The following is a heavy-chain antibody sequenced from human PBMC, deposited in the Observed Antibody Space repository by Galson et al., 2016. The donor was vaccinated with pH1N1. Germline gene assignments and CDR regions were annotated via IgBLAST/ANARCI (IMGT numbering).Heavy chain of an antibody. V-gene: IGHV3-23*01. CDR1: GFIFSSYG. J-gene: IGHJ4*02. D-gene: IGHD6-13*01. Sequence: SLRLSCAASGFIFSSYGINWVRQAPGKGLEWVSGISGSGGSTYYADSVKGQFTISRDNSRTTLYLQMNSLRAEDTAVYYCAKGPYSSSWYPHFDYWGQGTLVTVSS. CDR3: AKGPYSSSWYPHFDY. CDR2: ISGSGGST.